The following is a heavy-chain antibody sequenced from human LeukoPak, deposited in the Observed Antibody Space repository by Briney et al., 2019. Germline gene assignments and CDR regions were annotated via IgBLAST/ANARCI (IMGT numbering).Heavy chain of an antibody. CDR3: ASDIAVAGYFDY. CDR2: INPNSGGT. D-gene: IGHD6-19*01. Sequence: LGASVRVSCKASGYTSTGYYTHWVRQAPGQGLEWMGWINPNSGGTNYAQKFQGRVTMTRDTSISTAYMELSRLRSDDTAVYYCASDIAVAGYFDYWGQGTLVTVSS. V-gene: IGHV1-2*02. J-gene: IGHJ4*02. CDR1: GYTSTGYY.